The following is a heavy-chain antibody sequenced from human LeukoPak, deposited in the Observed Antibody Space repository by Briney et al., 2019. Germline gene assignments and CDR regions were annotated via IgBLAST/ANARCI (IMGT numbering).Heavy chain of an antibody. CDR2: LSSSTSFI. V-gene: IGHV3-21*04. CDR1: GFNIRDYS. Sequence: GGSLRLSCAGFGFNIRDYSMNWVRQAPGKGLEWVASLSSSTSFIYYADSVKGRFIISRDSSKNTLYLQMNTLRAEDTAVYYCAGGHSSGSYFNAYHLWGQGTIVTVSS. CDR3: AGGHSSGSYFNAYHL. J-gene: IGHJ3*01. D-gene: IGHD3-22*01.